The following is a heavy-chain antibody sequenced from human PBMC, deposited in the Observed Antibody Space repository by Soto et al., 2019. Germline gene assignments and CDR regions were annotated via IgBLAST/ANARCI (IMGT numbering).Heavy chain of an antibody. CDR2: TYFSSKWYN. CDR3: AKGDNLGPKTGYAFDP. V-gene: IGHV6-1*01. D-gene: IGHD5-12*01. CDR1: GDSVSSNTAS. Sequence: LSQTLSLTCAISGDSVSSNTASWNWIRQSPSRGLEWLGRTYFSSKWYNDYAVSVKSRIIINPDTSNNQFSLQLNSVTPEDTAVYFCAKGDNLGPKTGYAFDPWGQGIMVTVSS. J-gene: IGHJ5*02.